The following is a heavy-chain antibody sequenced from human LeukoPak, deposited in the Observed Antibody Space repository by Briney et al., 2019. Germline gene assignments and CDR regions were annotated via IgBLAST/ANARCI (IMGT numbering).Heavy chain of an antibody. CDR1: GFTFSSYV. CDR2: ISYVGSNK. Sequence: PGGSLRLSCAASGFTFSSYVMHCVRQAPGKGLEWVAIISYVGSNKYYADSVKGRFTISRDNSKNTLYLQMNSLRAEDTAVYYCAKNGRDCTNGVCYYYYYYYMDVWGKGTTVTVSS. CDR3: AKNGRDCTNGVCYYYYYYYMDV. D-gene: IGHD2-8*01. V-gene: IGHV3-30*18. J-gene: IGHJ6*03.